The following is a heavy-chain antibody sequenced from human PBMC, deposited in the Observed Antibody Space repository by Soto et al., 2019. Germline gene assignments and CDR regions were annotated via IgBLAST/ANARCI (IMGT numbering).Heavy chain of an antibody. D-gene: IGHD7-27*01. CDR1: GGSFSGYY. CDR2: INHSGST. Sequence: SETLSLTCAVYGGSFSGYYWSWIRQPPGKGLEWIGEINHSGSTNYNPSLKSRVTISVDTSKNQFSLKLSSVTAADTAVYYCARSTGDDAFDIWGQGTMVTVSS. J-gene: IGHJ3*02. V-gene: IGHV4-34*01. CDR3: ARSTGDDAFDI.